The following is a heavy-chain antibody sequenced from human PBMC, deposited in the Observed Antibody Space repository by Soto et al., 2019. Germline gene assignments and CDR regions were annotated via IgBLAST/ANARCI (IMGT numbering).Heavy chain of an antibody. CDR3: ARVLLYLVIRWAFGI. J-gene: IGHJ3*02. CDR1: GFTFSSYA. CDR2: ISGSGGST. V-gene: IGHV3-23*01. Sequence: GGSLRLSCAASGFTFSSYAMSWVRQAPGKGLEWVSAISGSGGSTYYADSVKGRFTISRDNSMNTLYLQMNSLRAEDTAVYYCARVLLYLVIRWAFGIWGQGTMVTV. D-gene: IGHD3-3*01.